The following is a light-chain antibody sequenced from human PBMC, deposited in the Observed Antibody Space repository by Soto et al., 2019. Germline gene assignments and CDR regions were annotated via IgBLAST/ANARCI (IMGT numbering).Light chain of an antibody. J-gene: IGLJ2*01. V-gene: IGLV8-61*01. Sequence: QTVVNQEPSFSVSPGGTVTLTCGLSSGSVSASYYPSWYQQTPGQAPRTLIYSTSTRSSGVPDRFSGSILGNKAALTITGAQADDECDYYCVLYMGSGISVFGGGTKLTV. CDR3: VLYMGSGISV. CDR2: STS. CDR1: SGSVSASYY.